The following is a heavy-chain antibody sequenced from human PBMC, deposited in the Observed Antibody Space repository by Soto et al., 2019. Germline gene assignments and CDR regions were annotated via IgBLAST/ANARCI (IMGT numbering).Heavy chain of an antibody. CDR1: GFIFTNFW. J-gene: IGHJ6*02. V-gene: IGHV3-74*01. Sequence: PGGSLRLSCEASGFIFTNFWMHWVRQVPGKGLVWVSRIDTSGSSTSYADSVKGRFTISRDNAKNTLYLQMSSLRAEDTALYYCTKASSDRHHMDVWGQGTTVTVSS. CDR2: IDTSGSST. CDR3: TKASSDRHHMDV.